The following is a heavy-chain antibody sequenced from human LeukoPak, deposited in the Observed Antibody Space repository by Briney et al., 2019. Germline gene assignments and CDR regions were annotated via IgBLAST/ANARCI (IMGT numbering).Heavy chain of an antibody. Sequence: SETLSLTCTVSGGSISRSSYYWGWIRQPPGKGLEWIGSIYYSGSTYYNPSLKSRVTMSVDTSKNQFSLKVSSVTAADTAVYYCARVIYSSGWYGITDWGQGTLVTVSS. V-gene: IGHV4-39*07. CDR1: GGSISRSSYY. J-gene: IGHJ4*02. CDR3: ARVIYSSGWYGITD. D-gene: IGHD6-19*01. CDR2: IYYSGST.